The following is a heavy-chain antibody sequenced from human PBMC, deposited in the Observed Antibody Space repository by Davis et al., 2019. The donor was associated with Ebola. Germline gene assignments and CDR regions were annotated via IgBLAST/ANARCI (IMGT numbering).Heavy chain of an antibody. Sequence: GESLKISCTASGFTFSSYSMNWVRQAPGKGLEWVSSISGSSYYIYYALSVKGRFTISRDNAENSLYLQLNSLRAEDTAVYYCAGGESGWDASDIWGRGTMVTVSS. V-gene: IGHV3-21*01. D-gene: IGHD6-19*01. CDR2: ISGSSYYI. CDR1: GFTFSSYS. CDR3: AGGESGWDASDI. J-gene: IGHJ3*02.